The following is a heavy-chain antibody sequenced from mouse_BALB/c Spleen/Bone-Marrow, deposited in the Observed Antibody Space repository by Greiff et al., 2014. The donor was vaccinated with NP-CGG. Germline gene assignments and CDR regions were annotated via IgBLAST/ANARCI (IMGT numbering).Heavy chain of an antibody. V-gene: IGHV1-14*01. CDR1: GYTFTTYV. CDR3: AKDYGSRNFDY. CDR2: INPYNDGT. Sequence: VQLQQSGPELLKPGASVKMSCKASGYTFTTYVIHWVKQKPGQGLEWIGYINPYNDGTKYNEKFRGKATLTSDKSSSTAYMELSSLTSEDSAVYYCAKDYGSRNFDYWGQGTTLTVSS. D-gene: IGHD1-1*01. J-gene: IGHJ2*01.